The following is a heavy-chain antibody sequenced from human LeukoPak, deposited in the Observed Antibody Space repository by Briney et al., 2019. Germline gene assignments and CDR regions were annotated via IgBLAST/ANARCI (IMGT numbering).Heavy chain of an antibody. CDR1: GYSISSGFY. V-gene: IGHV4-61*01. J-gene: IGHJ4*02. Sequence: SETLSLTCTVSGYSISSGFYWSWIRQPPGKGLEWIGYIYYSGSTNYNPSLKSRVTILVDTSKNQFSLKLSSVTAADTAVYYCASAIQLWLQYFDYWGQGTLVTVSS. D-gene: IGHD5-18*01. CDR2: IYYSGST. CDR3: ASAIQLWLQYFDY.